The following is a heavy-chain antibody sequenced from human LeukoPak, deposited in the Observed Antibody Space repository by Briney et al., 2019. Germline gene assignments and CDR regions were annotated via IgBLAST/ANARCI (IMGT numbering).Heavy chain of an antibody. CDR1: GGSISSSSYY. D-gene: IGHD3-22*01. Sequence: PSETLSLTCTVSGGSISSSSYYWGWIRQPPGKGLEWIGSIYYSGSTYYNPSLKSRVTISVDTSKNQFSLKLSSVTAADTAVYYCARPTYYYDSSGYYYGGYFQHWGQGTLVTVSS. J-gene: IGHJ1*01. CDR2: IYYSGST. V-gene: IGHV4-39*01. CDR3: ARPTYYYDSSGYYYGGYFQH.